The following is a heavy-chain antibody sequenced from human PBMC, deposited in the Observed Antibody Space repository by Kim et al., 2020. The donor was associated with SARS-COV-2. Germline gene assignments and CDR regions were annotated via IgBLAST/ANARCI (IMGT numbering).Heavy chain of an antibody. D-gene: IGHD3-9*01. CDR2: IYYSGST. Sequence: SETLSLTCTVSGGSISSSSYYWGWIRQPPGKGLEWIGSIYYSGSTYYNPSLKSRVTISVDTSKNQFSLKLSSVTAADTAVYYCARHESNYDILTGYYGGGFDYWGQGTLVTVSS. V-gene: IGHV4-39*01. CDR1: GGSISSSSYY. CDR3: ARHESNYDILTGYYGGGFDY. J-gene: IGHJ4*02.